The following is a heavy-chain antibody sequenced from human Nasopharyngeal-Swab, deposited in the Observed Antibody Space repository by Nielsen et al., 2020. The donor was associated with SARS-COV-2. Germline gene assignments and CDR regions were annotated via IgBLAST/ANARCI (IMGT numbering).Heavy chain of an antibody. V-gene: IGHV4-34*01. CDR2: INHSGST. J-gene: IGHJ6*04. Sequence: LRLSCAVYGGSFSGYYWSWIRQPPGKGLEWIGEINHSGSTNYNPSLKSRVTISVDTSKNQFSLKLSSVTAADTAVYYCAREARAGVVVAATVDVWGKGTTVTVSS. CDR1: GGSFSGYY. D-gene: IGHD2-15*01. CDR3: AREARAGVVVAATVDV.